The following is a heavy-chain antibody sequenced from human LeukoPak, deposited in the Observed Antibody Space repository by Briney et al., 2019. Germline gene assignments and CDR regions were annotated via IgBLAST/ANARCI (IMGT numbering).Heavy chain of an antibody. J-gene: IGHJ3*01. V-gene: IGHV4-34*01. CDR1: EMSFSAYY. Sequence: SETLSLTCAVSEMSFSAYYWNWIRQSPGKGLEWIGEINYGGSTKYTPSLEGRGTILIDTSKNQFSLKLTSVTAADTAVYYCARGFPPGSGSRGSHAFDVWGQGTMVTVSS. CDR3: ARGFPPGSGSRGSHAFDV. D-gene: IGHD6-19*01. CDR2: INYGGST.